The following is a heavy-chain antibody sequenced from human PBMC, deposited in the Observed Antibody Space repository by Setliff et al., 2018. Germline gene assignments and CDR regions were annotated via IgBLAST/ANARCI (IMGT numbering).Heavy chain of an antibody. CDR3: ARDSTIDDCGGDCHLPFYYYYLDV. J-gene: IGHJ6*03. Sequence: GGSLRLSCSASGFTFRIYWMSWVRQAPGKGLEWVANIKGDDSEKYYVDSVKGRFTVSRDNVKNSLFLQMDSLRVDDTAVYYCARDSTIDDCGGDCHLPFYYYYLDVWGKGTTVTVSS. D-gene: IGHD2-21*02. V-gene: IGHV3-7*01. CDR2: IKGDDSEK. CDR1: GFTFRIYW.